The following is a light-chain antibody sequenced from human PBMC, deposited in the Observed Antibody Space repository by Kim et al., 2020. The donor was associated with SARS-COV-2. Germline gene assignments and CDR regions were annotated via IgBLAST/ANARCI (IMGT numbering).Light chain of an antibody. CDR3: QQYNIYPWT. Sequence: ASVGDTVTITCRASQSISSWLAWYQQKPGKAPKLLIFEASTLESGVTSRFSGSGYGTQFTLTISSLQPDDFATYYCQQYNIYPWTFGQGTKVDIK. J-gene: IGKJ1*01. V-gene: IGKV1-5*01. CDR2: EAS. CDR1: QSISSW.